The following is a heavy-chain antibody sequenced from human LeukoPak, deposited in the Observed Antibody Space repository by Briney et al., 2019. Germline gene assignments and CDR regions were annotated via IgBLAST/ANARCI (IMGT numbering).Heavy chain of an antibody. D-gene: IGHD6-6*01. Sequence: AGGSLRLSCAASGFTFSSYAMHWVRQAPGKGLEWVAVISYDGSNKYYADSVKGRFTISRDNSKNTLYLQMNSLRAEDTAVYYCARDQAESSGFDYWGQGTLVTVSS. CDR2: ISYDGSNK. CDR1: GFTFSSYA. CDR3: ARDQAESSGFDY. V-gene: IGHV3-30-3*01. J-gene: IGHJ4*02.